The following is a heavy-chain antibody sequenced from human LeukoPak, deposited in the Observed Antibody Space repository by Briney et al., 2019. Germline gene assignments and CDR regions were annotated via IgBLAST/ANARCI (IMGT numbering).Heavy chain of an antibody. V-gene: IGHV4-59*01. D-gene: IGHD5-12*01. Sequence: SETLSLTCTVSGGSISSYYWSWIRQPPAKGREWIGYIYYSGSTNYNPSLKSRVTISVDMSKIQFSLKLSSVTAADTAVYYCARVSGYGRHFDYWGQGTLVTVSS. CDR3: ARVSGYGRHFDY. CDR2: IYYSGST. CDR1: GGSISSYY. J-gene: IGHJ4*02.